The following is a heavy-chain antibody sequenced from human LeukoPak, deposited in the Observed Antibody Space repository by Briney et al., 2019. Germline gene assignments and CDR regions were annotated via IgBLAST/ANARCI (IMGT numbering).Heavy chain of an antibody. J-gene: IGHJ4*02. CDR3: AKVLARENDILTGYPFDY. CDR1: GFTFSSYG. D-gene: IGHD3-9*01. V-gene: IGHV3-30*18. CDR2: ISYDGSNK. Sequence: GGSLRLSCAASGFTFSSYGMHWVGQAPGKGLEWVAVISYDGSNKYYADSVKGRFTISRDNSKNTLYLQMNSLRAEDTAVYYCAKVLARENDILTGYPFDYWGQGTLVTVSS.